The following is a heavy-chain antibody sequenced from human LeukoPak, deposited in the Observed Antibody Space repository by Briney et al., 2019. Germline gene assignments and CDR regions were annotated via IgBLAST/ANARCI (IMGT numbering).Heavy chain of an antibody. CDR2: IYWDDDE. CDR3: AQLYGGNPY. CDR1: GLSLTTSGVG. Sequence: KESGPTLAKPTQTLTLTCTFSGLSLTTSGVGVGWIRQPPGKALEWLALIYWDDDERYSPSLKSRLTITQDTSKNQVVLTMTNMDPVDTATYYCAQLYGGNPYWGQGILVTVSS. J-gene: IGHJ4*02. D-gene: IGHD4-23*01. V-gene: IGHV2-5*02.